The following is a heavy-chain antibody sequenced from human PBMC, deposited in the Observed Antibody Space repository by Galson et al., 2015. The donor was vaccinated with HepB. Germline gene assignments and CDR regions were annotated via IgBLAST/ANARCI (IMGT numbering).Heavy chain of an antibody. CDR2: ISSNSSYI. J-gene: IGHJ6*02. Sequence: SLRLSCAASGFTFSSYSMNWVRQAPGKGLEWVSSISSNSSYIYYADSVKGRFTISRDNAKNSLYLQMNSLRAEDTAVYYCARYCSGGSCYGYYYYGMDVWGQGTLVTVSS. V-gene: IGHV3-21*01. D-gene: IGHD2-15*01. CDR3: ARYCSGGSCYGYYYYGMDV. CDR1: GFTFSSYS.